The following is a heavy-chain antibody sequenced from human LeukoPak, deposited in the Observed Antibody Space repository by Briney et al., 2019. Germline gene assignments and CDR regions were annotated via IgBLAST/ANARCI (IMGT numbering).Heavy chain of an antibody. D-gene: IGHD2-15*01. CDR3: ARDGGYCTGGTCYSTH. CDR2: IKQDGNEK. V-gene: IGHV3-7*03. J-gene: IGHJ4*02. Sequence: GGSLRLSGAASEFTFSSYWMTWVRQAPGKGLEWVASIKQDGNEKYYVDSVKGRFNISRDNAKNSLYLQMSCLRAEDTAVYYCARDGGYCTGGTCYSTHWGQGALVIVSS. CDR1: EFTFSSYW.